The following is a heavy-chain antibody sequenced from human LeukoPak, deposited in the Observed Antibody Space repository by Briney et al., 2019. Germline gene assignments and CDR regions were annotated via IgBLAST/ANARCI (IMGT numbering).Heavy chain of an antibody. CDR1: GGSFSGYY. CDR3: ARQFYTAIVLFWFDP. D-gene: IGHD5-18*01. CDR2: IYHSGST. Sequence: SETLSLTCAVYGGSFSGYYWSWIRQPPGKGLEWIGSIYHSGSTYYNPSLKSRVTISVDTSKNQFSLKLSSVTAADAAVYYCARQFYTAIVLFWFDPWGLGTLVTVSS. J-gene: IGHJ5*02. V-gene: IGHV4-34*01.